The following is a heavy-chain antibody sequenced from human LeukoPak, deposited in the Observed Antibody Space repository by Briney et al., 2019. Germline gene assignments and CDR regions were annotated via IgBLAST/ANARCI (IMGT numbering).Heavy chain of an antibody. Sequence: SGGSLRLSCAASGFTFSSYSMNWVRQAPGKGLEWVSSISSSSTYAYYADSVRGRFTISRDNAKNSLYLQMNSLRAEDTAVYYCARDPPGSYYGSYWGQGTLVTVSS. J-gene: IGHJ4*02. CDR1: GFTFSSYS. CDR3: ARDPPGSYYGSY. D-gene: IGHD1-26*01. V-gene: IGHV3-21*01. CDR2: ISSSSTYA.